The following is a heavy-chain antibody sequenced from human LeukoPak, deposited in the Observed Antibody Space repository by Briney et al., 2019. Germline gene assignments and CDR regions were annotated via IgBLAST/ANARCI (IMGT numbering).Heavy chain of an antibody. Sequence: PSETLSLTCAVYGGSFSGYYWSWIRQPPGKGLEWIGEINHSVSTNYNPSLKSRVTISVDTSKNQFSLKLSSVTAADTAVYYCARGLHPTIFGVVTPKRWFDPWGQGTLVTVSS. D-gene: IGHD3-3*01. CDR3: ARGLHPTIFGVVTPKRWFDP. V-gene: IGHV4-34*01. CDR1: GGSFSGYY. J-gene: IGHJ5*02. CDR2: INHSVST.